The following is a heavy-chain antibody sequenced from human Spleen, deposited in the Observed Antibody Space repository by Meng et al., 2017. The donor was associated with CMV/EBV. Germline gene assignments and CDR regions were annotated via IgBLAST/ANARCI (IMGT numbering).Heavy chain of an antibody. V-gene: IGHV3-74*01. Sequence: GGSLRLPCAASGSTFSSYWMHWVRQAPGKGLVWVSRINSDGSSTSYADSVKGRFTISRDNAKNTLYRQMNSRSAEDTVVYYWASYCSSTSWCYYSGMDVWGQGTTVTVSS. CDR2: INSDGSST. J-gene: IGHJ6*02. CDR1: GSTFSSYW. D-gene: IGHD2-2*01. CDR3: ASYCSSTSWCYYSGMDV.